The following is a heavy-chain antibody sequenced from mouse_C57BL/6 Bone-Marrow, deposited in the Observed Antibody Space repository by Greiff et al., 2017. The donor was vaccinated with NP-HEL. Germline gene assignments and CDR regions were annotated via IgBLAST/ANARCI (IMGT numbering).Heavy chain of an antibody. D-gene: IGHD1-1*01. Sequence: VQLQQSGPELVKPGASVKISCKASGYSFTGYSMPWVKQSHGNILDWIGYIYPYNGVSSYTQKFKGKATFTVDKSSSTSYLELRSLTSENAAVYCGARDYYGSLDYWGQGTTLTVSS. CDR3: ARDYYGSLDY. CDR1: GYSFTGYS. V-gene: IGHV1-31*01. J-gene: IGHJ2*01. CDR2: IYPYNGVS.